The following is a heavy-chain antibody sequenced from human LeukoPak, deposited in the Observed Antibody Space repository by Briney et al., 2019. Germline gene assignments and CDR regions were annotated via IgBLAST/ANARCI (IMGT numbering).Heavy chain of an antibody. Sequence: PSETLSLTCAVYGGSFSGYYWSWIRQPPGKGLEWIGEINHSGSTNYNPSLKSRVTISVDTSKNQFSLKLSSVTAADTAVYYCARSQQLVRKYLAYYYYYYMDVWGKGTTVTVSS. CDR1: GGSFSGYY. V-gene: IGHV4-34*01. J-gene: IGHJ6*03. CDR3: ARSQQLVRKYLAYYYYYYMDV. CDR2: INHSGST. D-gene: IGHD6-13*01.